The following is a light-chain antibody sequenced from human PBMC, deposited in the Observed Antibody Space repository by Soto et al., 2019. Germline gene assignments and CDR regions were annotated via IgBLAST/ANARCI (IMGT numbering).Light chain of an antibody. Sequence: QSVLTQPASVSGSPGQSITISCTGTSGDFGNYNLVSWYQQHPGKVPKLILFEVNKRPSGVSGRFSGSKSGNTASLTISGLQAEDEADYYCCSFTSSNTHVFXTGTKLTVL. CDR3: CSFTSSNTHV. J-gene: IGLJ1*01. CDR1: SGDFGNYNL. V-gene: IGLV2-23*02. CDR2: EVN.